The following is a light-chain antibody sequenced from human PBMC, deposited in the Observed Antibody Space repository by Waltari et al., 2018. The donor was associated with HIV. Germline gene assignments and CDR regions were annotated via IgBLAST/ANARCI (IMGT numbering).Light chain of an antibody. J-gene: IGKJ4*01. Sequence: DVQMTQSPCSLSVSIGDRVIITCRASQDITGFLAWFQHRPGTAPKSLIYGTSTLQSGVPSSKFSGSGSGTEFILTITNLQPEDTGTYYCQQYSAYPLTFGGGTKVEI. CDR3: QQYSAYPLT. CDR2: GTS. CDR1: QDITGF. V-gene: IGKV1-16*02.